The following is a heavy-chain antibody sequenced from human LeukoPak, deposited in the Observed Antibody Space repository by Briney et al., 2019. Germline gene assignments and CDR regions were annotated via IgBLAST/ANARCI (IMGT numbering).Heavy chain of an antibody. Sequence: GGSLRLSCTASGFTGGLSLSSSSMSWVRLAPGKGLEWVSSISSVSSFIFYADSVKGRFTISRDNSKNTLYLQMNSLRPEDTAIYYCARVGYSLGHGDDAFDIWGQGTLVTVSS. CDR2: ISSVSSFI. V-gene: IGHV3-21*01. CDR1: GFTGGLSLSSSS. CDR3: ARVGYSLGHGDDAFDI. D-gene: IGHD5-18*01. J-gene: IGHJ3*02.